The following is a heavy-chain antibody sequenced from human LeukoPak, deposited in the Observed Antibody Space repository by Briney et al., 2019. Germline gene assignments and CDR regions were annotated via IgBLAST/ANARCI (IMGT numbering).Heavy chain of an antibody. Sequence: SETLSLTCSVSGGSIRSTSYYWGWIRQPPGKGLEWIGSIYYSGSTYYNPSLKSRVTISVDTSKNQFSLKLSSVTAADTAIYYCARAVIVVAAATQRNWFDPWGQGTLVTVSS. D-gene: IGHD2-15*01. V-gene: IGHV4-39*07. CDR3: ARAVIVVAAATQRNWFDP. J-gene: IGHJ5*02. CDR1: GGSIRSTSYY. CDR2: IYYSGST.